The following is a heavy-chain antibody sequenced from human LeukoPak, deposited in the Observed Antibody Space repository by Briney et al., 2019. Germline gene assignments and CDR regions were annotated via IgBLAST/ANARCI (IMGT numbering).Heavy chain of an antibody. CDR2: ISSDGSNK. V-gene: IGHV3-30*03. D-gene: IGHD1-26*01. CDR1: GFTFSSYG. CDR3: ARDGGLLGMYDY. Sequence: GGSLRLSCAASGFTFSSYGMHWVRQAPGKGLEWVADISSDGSNKYYADSVKGRFTISRDNSKNTLYLQMNSLRAEDTAVYYCARDGGLLGMYDYWGQGTLVTASS. J-gene: IGHJ4*02.